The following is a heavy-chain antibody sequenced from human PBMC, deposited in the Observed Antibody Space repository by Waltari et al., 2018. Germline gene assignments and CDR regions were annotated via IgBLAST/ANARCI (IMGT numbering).Heavy chain of an antibody. CDR3: ARDDRKHFDY. J-gene: IGHJ4*02. CDR2: ISYDGSNK. Sequence: QVQLVESGGGVVQPGRSLRLSCAASGFTFSSYAMHWVRQAPGKGLEWVAVISYDGSNKYYADSVKGRFTISRDNSKNTLYLQMNSLRAEDTAVYYCARDDRKHFDYWGQGTLVTVSS. CDR1: GFTFSSYA. V-gene: IGHV3-30*01.